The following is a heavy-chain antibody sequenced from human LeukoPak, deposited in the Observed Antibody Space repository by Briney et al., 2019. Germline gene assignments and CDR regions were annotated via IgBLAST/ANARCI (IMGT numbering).Heavy chain of an antibody. CDR1: GFTFSSYA. D-gene: IGHD3-16*01. CDR3: ANIPNSFGPDY. V-gene: IGHV3-48*01. CDR2: ITSSSSTI. Sequence: GGSLRLSCAASGFTFSSYAMSWVRQAPGKGLEWVSYITSSSSTIYYADSVKGRFTISRDNSKNTLYLQMNSLRVEDTAVYYCANIPNSFGPDYWGQGSLVTVSS. J-gene: IGHJ4*02.